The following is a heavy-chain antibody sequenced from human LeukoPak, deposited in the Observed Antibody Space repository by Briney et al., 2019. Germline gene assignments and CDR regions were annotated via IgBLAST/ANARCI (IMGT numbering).Heavy chain of an antibody. CDR2: IYYSGST. CDR1: GGSISSYY. CDR3: AREPRYCSGGSCSRDAFDI. Sequence: SETLSLTCTVSGGSISSYYWSWIRQPPGKGLEWIGYIYYSGSTNYNPSLKSRVTISVDTSKNQFSLKLSSVTAADTAVYYCAREPRYCSGGSCSRDAFDIWGQGTMVTVSS. D-gene: IGHD2-15*01. J-gene: IGHJ3*02. V-gene: IGHV4-59*01.